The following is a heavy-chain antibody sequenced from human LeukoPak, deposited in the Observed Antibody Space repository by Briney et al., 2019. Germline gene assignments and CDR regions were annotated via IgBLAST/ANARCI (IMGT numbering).Heavy chain of an antibody. CDR3: ARDGHAYGRGSPHY. D-gene: IGHD3-10*01. V-gene: IGHV3-11*01. CDR1: GFTFSDYY. CDR2: ISSSGSTK. Sequence: PGGSLRLSCAASGFTFSDYYMSWIRQAPAKGLVWVSYISSSGSTKYYADSVKGRFTISRDNAKNSYLQMNSLRAEDTAVYYCARDGHAYGRGSPHYWGQGTLVTVSS. J-gene: IGHJ4*02.